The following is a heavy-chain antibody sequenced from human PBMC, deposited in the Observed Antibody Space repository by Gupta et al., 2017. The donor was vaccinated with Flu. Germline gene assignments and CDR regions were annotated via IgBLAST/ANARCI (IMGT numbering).Heavy chain of an antibody. D-gene: IGHD2-2*01. J-gene: IGHJ4*02. CDR2: MNPNSGNT. Sequence: EWMGWMNPNSGNTGYAQKFQGRVTMTRNTSISTAYMELSSLRSEDTAVYYCARSIHHCSSTSCYVGNYRFHYWGQGTLVTVSS. V-gene: IGHV1-8*01. CDR3: ARSIHHCSSTSCYVGNYRFHY.